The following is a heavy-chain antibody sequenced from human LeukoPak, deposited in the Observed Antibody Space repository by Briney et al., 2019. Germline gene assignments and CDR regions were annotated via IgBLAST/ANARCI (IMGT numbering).Heavy chain of an antibody. J-gene: IGHJ4*02. D-gene: IGHD1-26*01. Sequence: GVSLRLSCVSSGFIFTNYWMHWVRHVPGKGPVWVGRIDKEGSAAFYAESVKGRFTISRDNVKSTVYLQMNSLTAEDAAVYHCARGGYSGSYYRFDWGQGTLVTVSS. CDR2: IDKEGSAA. CDR1: GFIFTNYW. CDR3: ARGGYSGSYYRFD. V-gene: IGHV3-74*01.